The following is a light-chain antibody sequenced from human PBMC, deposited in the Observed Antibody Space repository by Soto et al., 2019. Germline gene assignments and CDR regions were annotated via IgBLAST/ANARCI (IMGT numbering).Light chain of an antibody. Sequence: AIQMTQSPSSLSASVRDKITNTFRASQGIRNDLGWYQQKPGKAPKLLIYAASSLQSGVPSRFSGSGSGTDFTLTISSLQPEDFATYYCLQDYNYPHTFGQGTKVDIK. J-gene: IGKJ1*01. CDR1: QGIRND. CDR3: LQDYNYPHT. CDR2: AAS. V-gene: IGKV1-6*01.